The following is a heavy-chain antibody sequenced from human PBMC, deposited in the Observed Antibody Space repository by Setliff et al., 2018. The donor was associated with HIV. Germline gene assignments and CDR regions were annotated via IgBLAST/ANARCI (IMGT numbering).Heavy chain of an antibody. J-gene: IGHJ4*02. V-gene: IGHV3-23*03. CDR1: ALTFSNYA. D-gene: IGHD2-21*01. Sequence: PGGSLRLSCAASALTFSNYAMSWVRQAPGKGLEWVAVIYSGERRTQYADSVKGRFTIARDNSKNTLYMQMNSLRVEDTAVYYCAKKIPGNHPFDHWGQGSLVTVSS. CDR2: IYSGERRT. CDR3: AKKIPGNHPFDH.